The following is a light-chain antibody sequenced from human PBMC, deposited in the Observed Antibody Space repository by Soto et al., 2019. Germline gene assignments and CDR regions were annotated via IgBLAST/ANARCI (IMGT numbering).Light chain of an antibody. CDR1: HNVNDY. CDR2: DAS. Sequence: EVVLTQSPATLSLSPGERATLSCRASHNVNDYLAWYQQKPGQAPRLLIYDASKRATGLPARFSGSGSGTDFTLTISSLEAEDSAVDYCQQRSDWPPFTFGQGTKVEIK. J-gene: IGKJ2*01. V-gene: IGKV3-11*01. CDR3: QQRSDWPPFT.